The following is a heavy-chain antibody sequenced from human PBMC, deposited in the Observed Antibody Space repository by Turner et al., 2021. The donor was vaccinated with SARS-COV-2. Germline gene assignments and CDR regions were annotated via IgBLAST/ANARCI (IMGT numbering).Heavy chain of an antibody. D-gene: IGHD2-15*01. CDR2: ISYDGSNK. V-gene: IGHV3-30*18. CDR1: GFTFSSYG. CDR3: AKVVSPYCSGGTCYSSPADY. J-gene: IGHJ4*02. Sequence: QVQLVESGGGVVQPGRSLRLSCSASGFTFSSYGMHWVRQAPGKVLEWVAVISYDGSNKYYADTVKCRFTISRDNSKNTLYLQMNSLRAEDTAVYYCAKVVSPYCSGGTCYSSPADYWGQGTLVTVSS.